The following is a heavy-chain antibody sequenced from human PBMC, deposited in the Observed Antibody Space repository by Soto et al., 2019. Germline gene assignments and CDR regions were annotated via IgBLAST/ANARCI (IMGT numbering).Heavy chain of an antibody. CDR2: ISGPGAGT. Sequence: GSLRLSCAASGFTFSANALSWVRQAPGKGLEWVSGISGPGAGTYYGDSVKGRFTISRDNSKNTLYLQMNNLRAEDTAVYYCARYLRAAVGPTLDYWGQGTLVTVSS. CDR3: ARYLRAAVGPTLDY. CDR1: GFTFSANA. D-gene: IGHD6-13*01. V-gene: IGHV3-23*01. J-gene: IGHJ4*02.